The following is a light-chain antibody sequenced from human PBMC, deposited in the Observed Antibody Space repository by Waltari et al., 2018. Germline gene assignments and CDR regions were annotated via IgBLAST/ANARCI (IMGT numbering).Light chain of an antibody. CDR3: QHYLRLPVT. V-gene: IGKV3-20*01. J-gene: IGKJ1*01. CDR2: GAS. Sequence: IVLTQSPRTRSLSLRDRATLSCRDSQSVSRALAWYQQKPGQSPRLLIYGASTRSTGIPDRFSGSGSGTDFSLTIRRLEPDDFAVYYCQHYLRLPVTFGQGTTVEI. CDR1: QSVSRA.